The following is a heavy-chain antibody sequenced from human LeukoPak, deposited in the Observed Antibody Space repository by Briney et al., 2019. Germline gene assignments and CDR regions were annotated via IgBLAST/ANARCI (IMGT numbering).Heavy chain of an antibody. J-gene: IGHJ4*02. V-gene: IGHV3-21*01. CDR2: ISSASNYI. CDR1: GFTFSDYH. D-gene: IGHD3-16*01. CDR3: TRDVTSYGHFDS. Sequence: PGGSLRLSCAASGFTFSDYHMNWVRQAPGKGLEWVAYISSASNYIYYADSVKGRLTVSRDNAKNSLYLQMDSLGAEDTAVYYCTRDVTSYGHFDSWGQGTLVTVAS.